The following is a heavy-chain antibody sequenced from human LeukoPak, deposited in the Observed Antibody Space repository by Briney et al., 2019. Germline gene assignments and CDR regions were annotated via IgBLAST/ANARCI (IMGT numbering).Heavy chain of an antibody. CDR3: ARDRYYYDSSGYKYMDV. CDR1: GGSVSSYY. CDR2: IYYSGST. J-gene: IGHJ6*03. Sequence: SETLSLTCTVSGGSVSSYYWSWIRQPPGKGLEWSGYIYYSGSTNYNPSLKSRVTISVDTSKNQFSLKLSSVTAADTAVYYCARDRYYYDSSGYKYMDVWGKGTTVTVSS. D-gene: IGHD3-22*01. V-gene: IGHV4-59*02.